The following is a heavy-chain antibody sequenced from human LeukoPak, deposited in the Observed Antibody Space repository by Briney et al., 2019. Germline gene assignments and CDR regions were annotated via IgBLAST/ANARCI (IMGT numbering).Heavy chain of an antibody. CDR1: GFTFSDYY. CDR2: ISSSGSTI. CDR3: ARAGYYDSSGYSPLDY. D-gene: IGHD3-22*01. V-gene: IGHV3-11*01. Sequence: GGSLRLSCAASGFTFSDYYMSWIRQAPGKGLEWVSYISSSGSTIYYAGSVKGRFTISRDNAKNSLYLQMNSLRAEDTAVYYCARAGYYDSSGYSPLDYWGQGTLVTVSS. J-gene: IGHJ4*02.